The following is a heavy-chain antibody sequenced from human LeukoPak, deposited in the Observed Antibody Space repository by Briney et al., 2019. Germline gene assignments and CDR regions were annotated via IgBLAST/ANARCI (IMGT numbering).Heavy chain of an antibody. CDR3: ARDAGQSGGEMVYAISDAFDI. CDR1: GYTFTSYY. Sequence: GASVKVSCKASGYTFTSYYMHWVRQAPGQGLEWMGIINPSGGSTSYAQKFQGRVTMTRDTSTSTVYMELSSLRSEDTAVYYCARDAGQSGGEMVYAISDAFDIWSQGTMVTVSS. CDR2: INPSGGST. V-gene: IGHV1-46*01. J-gene: IGHJ3*02. D-gene: IGHD2-8*01.